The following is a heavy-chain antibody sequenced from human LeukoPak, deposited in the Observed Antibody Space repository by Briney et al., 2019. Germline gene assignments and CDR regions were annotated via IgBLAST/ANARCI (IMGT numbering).Heavy chain of an antibody. V-gene: IGHV3-74*01. Sequence: GGSLRLSCAASGFTFSSYWMHWVRQAPGKGLVWVSRTYSDGSDTGYADSVKGRFTISRDNANNTLYLQMNSLRAEDTALYYCARDVGIAVSGLLYWGQGTLVTVSS. CDR1: GFTFSSYW. D-gene: IGHD6-19*01. CDR3: ARDVGIAVSGLLY. J-gene: IGHJ4*02. CDR2: TYSDGSDT.